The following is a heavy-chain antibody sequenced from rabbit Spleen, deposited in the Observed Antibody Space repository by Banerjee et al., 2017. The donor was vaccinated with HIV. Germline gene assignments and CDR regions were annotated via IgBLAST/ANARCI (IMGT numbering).Heavy chain of an antibody. V-gene: IGHV1S45*01. J-gene: IGHJ4*01. CDR2: INSITGKT. CDR3: ARDLLGVIGWNFYL. CDR1: GFSFTNKDV. Sequence: QEHLEESGGGLVKPEGSLTLTCTASGFSFTNKDVMCWVRQAPGKGLEWIGCINSITGKTVYATWAKGRFTISRASSTTVTLRMTSLTAADRATYFCARDLLGVIGWNFYLWGPGTLVTVS. D-gene: IGHD1-1*01.